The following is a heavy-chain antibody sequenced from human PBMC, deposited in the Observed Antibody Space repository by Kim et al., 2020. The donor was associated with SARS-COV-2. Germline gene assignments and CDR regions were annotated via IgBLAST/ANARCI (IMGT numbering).Heavy chain of an antibody. J-gene: IGHJ4*02. CDR2: IISDGSST. Sequence: GGSLRLSCAASGFTSSSYWMHWVRQAPGKGLVWVSRIISDGSSTSYADSVKGRFTLSRDNAKNTLYLQMNSLRAEDTAVYYCARGAPTYYDYWGQGTLVTVSS. V-gene: IGHV3-74*01. D-gene: IGHD3-10*01. CDR1: GFTSSSYW. CDR3: ARGAPTYYDY.